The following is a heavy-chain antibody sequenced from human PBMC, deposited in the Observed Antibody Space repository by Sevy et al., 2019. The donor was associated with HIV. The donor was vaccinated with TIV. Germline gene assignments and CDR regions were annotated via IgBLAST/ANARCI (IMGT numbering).Heavy chain of an antibody. CDR1: GFTFRTYS. V-gene: IGHV3-21*04. CDR3: ARDFTIFGVVSGIDY. CDR2: ISDDSRYI. J-gene: IGHJ4*02. D-gene: IGHD3-3*01. Sequence: GGSLRLSCAASGFTFRTYSMNWVRQAPGKGLEWLSSISDDSRYIYYSDSVKGRFTISRANTKDLLYLQINNLRVEDTAIYYCARDFTIFGVVSGIDYWGQGILVTVSS.